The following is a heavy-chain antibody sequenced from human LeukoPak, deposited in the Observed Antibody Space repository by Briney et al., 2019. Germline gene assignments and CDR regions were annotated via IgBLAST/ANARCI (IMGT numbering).Heavy chain of an antibody. CDR1: GGSFSGYY. V-gene: IGHV4-34*01. Sequence: SETLSLTCAVYGGSFSGYYWSWIRQPPGKGLGWIGEINHSGSTNYNPSLKSRVTISVDTSKNQFSLKLSSVTAADTAVYYCARGFVPVTVTYYYFDYWGQGTLVTVSS. CDR2: INHSGST. D-gene: IGHD4-17*01. CDR3: ARGFVPVTVTYYYFDY. J-gene: IGHJ4*02.